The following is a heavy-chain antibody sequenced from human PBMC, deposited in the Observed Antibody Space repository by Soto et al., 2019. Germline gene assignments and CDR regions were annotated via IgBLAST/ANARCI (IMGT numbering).Heavy chain of an antibody. CDR3: YTHVDYTPLLYYYYGMDV. V-gene: IGHV1-3*01. Sequence: ASVKVSCKASGYTFTSYAMHWVRQAPGQRLEWMGWINAGNGNTKYSQKFQGRVTITRDTSASTAYMELSSLRSEDTAVYYCYTHVDYTPLLYYYYGMDVWGQGTTVTVSS. D-gene: IGHD4-4*01. CDR1: GYTFTSYA. CDR2: INAGNGNT. J-gene: IGHJ6*02.